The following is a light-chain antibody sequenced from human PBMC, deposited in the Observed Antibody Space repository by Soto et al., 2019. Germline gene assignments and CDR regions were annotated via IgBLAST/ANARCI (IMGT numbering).Light chain of an antibody. Sequence: QSVLTQSRSASGTPGQRVTISCSGRSSNIGSNIVNWYQQLPGTAPKLLIYNNNQRPSGVPDRFSGSKSGSSASLAISGLQSEDEADYYCAAWDDSLNGRVFGGGTKLTVL. CDR2: NNN. V-gene: IGLV1-44*01. CDR3: AAWDDSLNGRV. CDR1: SSNIGSNI. J-gene: IGLJ3*02.